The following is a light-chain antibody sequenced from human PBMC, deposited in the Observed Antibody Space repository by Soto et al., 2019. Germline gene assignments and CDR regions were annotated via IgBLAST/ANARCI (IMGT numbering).Light chain of an antibody. Sequence: VLTQSPGTLSLSPGERATLSCRASQSVSSSCLAWYQQKPGQAPRLLIYGASTRATGIPARFSVSGSGTEFTLTISSMKSEDFAVDYCQQYNHRPRFGPGTKVDIK. CDR1: QSVSSS. CDR2: GAS. V-gene: IGKV3-15*01. J-gene: IGKJ3*01. CDR3: QQYNHRPR.